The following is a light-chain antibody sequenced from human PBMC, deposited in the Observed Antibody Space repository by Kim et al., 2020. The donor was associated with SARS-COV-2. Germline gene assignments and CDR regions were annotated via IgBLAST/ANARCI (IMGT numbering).Light chain of an antibody. V-gene: IGKV1-39*01. CDR1: QRSSSY. J-gene: IGKJ4*01. CDR3: QQSYSKHPLT. CDR2: DAS. Sequence: SVEDRVTRTRRARQRSSSYLTWDQQKPAKDPNLLIYDASTLSTSGPSRFSGSGSGTDVTLTISSRQPEDFAAYYCQQSYSKHPLTFGRGTKVEIK.